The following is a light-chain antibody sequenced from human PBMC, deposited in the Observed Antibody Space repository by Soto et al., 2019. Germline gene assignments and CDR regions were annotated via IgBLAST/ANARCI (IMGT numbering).Light chain of an antibody. V-gene: IGLV1-40*01. Sequence: QSVLTQPPSVSGAPGQRVIISCTGSSSNIGAGHAVHWYQQLPGTAPRLLIHGDNNRPSWAPDRFSASKSDTSASLAIAWLQAEDEANYYCQSYDTTLRTPLFGGGTKLTVL. CDR1: SSNIGAGHA. J-gene: IGLJ2*01. CDR3: QSYDTTLRTPL. CDR2: GDN.